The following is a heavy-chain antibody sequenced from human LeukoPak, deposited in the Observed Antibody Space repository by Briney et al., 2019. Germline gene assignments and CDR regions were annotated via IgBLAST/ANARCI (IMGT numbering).Heavy chain of an antibody. D-gene: IGHD3-10*01. CDR3: AKDSRNRLWFGELHYYYYYYMDV. Sequence: GGSLRFSCAASEFSVGSNYMTWVRQAPGKGLEWVSLIYSGGSTYYADSVKGRFTISRDNSKNTLYLQMNSLRAEDTAVYYCAKDSRNRLWFGELHYYYYYYMDVWGKGTTVTVSS. CDR1: EFSVGSNY. J-gene: IGHJ6*03. CDR2: IYSGGST. V-gene: IGHV3-53*01.